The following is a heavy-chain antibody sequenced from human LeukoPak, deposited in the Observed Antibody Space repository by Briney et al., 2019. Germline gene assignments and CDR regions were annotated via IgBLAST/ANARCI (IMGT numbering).Heavy chain of an antibody. CDR1: GDSVSRSDSY. J-gene: IGHJ1*01. Sequence: SETLSLTCSVSGDSVSRSDSYWDWIRQPPGKGLEWIGTIYYSGRTYYSPSLKSRVTMSVDPSNNQFSLNLRSVTAADTALYYCARRRYYDGSGYLEWGQGTLLSVAS. V-gene: IGHV4-39*01. CDR3: ARRRYYDGSGYLE. D-gene: IGHD3-22*01. CDR2: IYYSGRT.